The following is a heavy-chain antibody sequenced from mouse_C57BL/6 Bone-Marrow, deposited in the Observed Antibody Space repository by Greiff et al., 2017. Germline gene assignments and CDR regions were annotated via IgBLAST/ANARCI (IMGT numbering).Heavy chain of an antibody. V-gene: IGHV2-6*01. D-gene: IGHD1-1*01. CDR3: ASTTGGLGCAD. Sequence: VQLQPSGPGLVAPSQSLSITCTVSGFSFTSYGVDWVRQSPGKGLAWLGVIWGVGSTNYNSALKSRLSISKDNSKSQVFLKMNSLQTDDTAMYYCASTTGGLGCADWGQGTLVTVSA. J-gene: IGHJ3*01. CDR2: IWGVGST. CDR1: GFSFTSYG.